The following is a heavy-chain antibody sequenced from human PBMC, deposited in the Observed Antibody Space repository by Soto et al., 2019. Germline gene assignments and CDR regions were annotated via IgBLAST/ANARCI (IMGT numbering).Heavy chain of an antibody. J-gene: IGHJ4*02. V-gene: IGHV3-23*01. CDR1: GFTFSSYA. CDR3: AQDQGIITMIVVVITLDY. Sequence: GGSLTLSCAASGFTFSSYAMSCLRQAPGKGLEWVSAISGSGGSTYYADSVKGRFTISRDNSKNTLYPQTNSLRAEDTAVYYCAQDQGIITMIVVVITLDYWGQGT. D-gene: IGHD3-22*01. CDR2: ISGSGGST.